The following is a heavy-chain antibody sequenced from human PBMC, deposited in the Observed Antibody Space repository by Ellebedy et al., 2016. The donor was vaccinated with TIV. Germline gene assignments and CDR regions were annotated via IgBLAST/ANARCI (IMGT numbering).Heavy chain of an antibody. CDR1: GGSISSGGYS. V-gene: IGHV4-30-4*07. D-gene: IGHD2-2*01. CDR2: IYYSGST. CDR3: ARGRGEGESTSLLSDY. J-gene: IGHJ4*02. Sequence: SETLSLXCAVSGGSISSGGYSWSWIRQPPGKGLEWIGYIYYSGSTNYNPSLKSRVTISVDTSKNQFSLKLSSVTAADTAVYYCARGRGEGESTSLLSDYWGQGTLVTVSS.